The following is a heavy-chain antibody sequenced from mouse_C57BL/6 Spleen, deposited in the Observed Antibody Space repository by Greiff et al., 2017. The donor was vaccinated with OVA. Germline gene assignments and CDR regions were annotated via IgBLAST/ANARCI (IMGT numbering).Heavy chain of an antibody. CDR2: IYPGAGDT. V-gene: IGHV1-80*01. CDR3: ARSELREGWYFDV. Sequence: QVQLQQSGAELVKPGASVKISCKASGYAFSSYWMNWVKQRPGKGLEWIGQIYPGAGDTNYNGKFKGKATLTADKSSSTAYMQLSSLTSEDSAVYVGARSELREGWYFDVWGTGTTVTVSS. CDR1: GYAFSSYW. J-gene: IGHJ1*03. D-gene: IGHD3-3*01.